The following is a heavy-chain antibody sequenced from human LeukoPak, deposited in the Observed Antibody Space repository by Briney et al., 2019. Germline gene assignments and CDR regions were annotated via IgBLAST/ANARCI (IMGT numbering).Heavy chain of an antibody. V-gene: IGHV3-21*01. J-gene: IGHJ4*02. D-gene: IGHD3-22*01. CDR1: GFTFSRYA. CDR2: ISSSSSDI. Sequence: TGGSLRLSCVASGFTFSRYAMNWVRQAPGKGLEWVSSISSSSSDIYFADSVKGRFTTSRDNIKNSLYLQMNSLRGEDTAVYYCARSVYYDSYGFSFDYWGQGTLVSVSS. CDR3: ARSVYYDSYGFSFDY.